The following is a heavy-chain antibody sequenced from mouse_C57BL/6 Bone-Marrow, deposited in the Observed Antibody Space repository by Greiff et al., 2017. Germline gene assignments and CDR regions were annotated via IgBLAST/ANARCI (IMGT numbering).Heavy chain of an antibody. CDR1: GYTFTSYW. CDR2: IYPGSGST. V-gene: IGHV1-55*01. D-gene: IGHD2-5*01. Sequence: VQLQQPGAELVKPGASVKMSCKASGYTFTSYWITWVKQRPGQGLEWIGDIYPGSGSTNYNEKFKSKATLTVDTSSSTAYMQLSSLTSEDSAVYYSARGVYYSNYCFDYWGQGTTLTVSS. CDR3: ARGVYYSNYCFDY. J-gene: IGHJ2*01.